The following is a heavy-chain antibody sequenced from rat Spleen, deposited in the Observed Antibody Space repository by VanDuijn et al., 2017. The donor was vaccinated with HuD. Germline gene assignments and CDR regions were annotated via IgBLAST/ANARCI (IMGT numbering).Heavy chain of an antibody. CDR1: GFTFSDYN. V-gene: IGHV5-7*01. Sequence: EVQLVESGGGLVQPGRSLKLSCAASGFTFSDYNMAWVRQAPKKGLEWVATISYDGSSTYYRDSVKGRFTISRDNAKSTLYLQMDSLRSEDTATYYCARPPTRVDYWGQGVMVTVSS. CDR2: ISYDGSST. CDR3: ARPPTRVDY. J-gene: IGHJ2*01. D-gene: IGHD3-4*01.